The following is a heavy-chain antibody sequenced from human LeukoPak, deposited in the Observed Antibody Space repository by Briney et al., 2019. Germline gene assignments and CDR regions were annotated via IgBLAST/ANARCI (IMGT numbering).Heavy chain of an antibody. CDR3: ARGTPIAFDAFDI. CDR1: GFTFDDYA. V-gene: IGHV3-9*01. Sequence: GGSLRLSCAASGFTFDDYAMHWVRQAPGKGLEWVSGISWNSGSIGYADSVKGRFTISRDNAKNSLYLQMNSLRAEDTAVYYCARGTPIAFDAFDIWGQGTMVTVSS. J-gene: IGHJ3*02. CDR2: ISWNSGSI. D-gene: IGHD6-13*01.